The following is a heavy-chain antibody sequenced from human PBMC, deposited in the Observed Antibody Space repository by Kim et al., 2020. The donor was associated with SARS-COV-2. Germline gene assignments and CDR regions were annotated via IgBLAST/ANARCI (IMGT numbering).Heavy chain of an antibody. CDR1: GFTFSDYY. CDR2: ISSSSSYT. CDR3: ARGGVLRYFDWLFFTY. V-gene: IGHV3-11*06. Sequence: GGSLRLSCAASGFTFSDYYMRWIRQAPGKGLEWVSYISSSSSYTNYADSVKGRFTISRDNAKNSLYLQMNSLRAEDTAVYYCARGGVLRYFDWLFFTYWGQGTLVTVSS. J-gene: IGHJ4*02. D-gene: IGHD3-9*01.